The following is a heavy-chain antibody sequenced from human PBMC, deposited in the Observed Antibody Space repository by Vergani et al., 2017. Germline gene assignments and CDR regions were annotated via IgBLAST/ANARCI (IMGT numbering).Heavy chain of an antibody. CDR2: IWYDGSNK. CDR1: GFTFSSYG. V-gene: IGHV3-33*01. CDR3: ARRGEWAFWSGYWINPYYYGMDV. Sequence: QVQLVESGGGVVQPGRSLRLSCAASGFTFSSYGMHWVRQAPGKGLEWVAVIWYDGSNKYYADSVKGRFTISRDNSKNTLYLQMNSLRAEDTAVYYCARRGEWAFWSGYWINPYYYGMDVWGQGTTVTVSS. D-gene: IGHD3-3*01. J-gene: IGHJ6*02.